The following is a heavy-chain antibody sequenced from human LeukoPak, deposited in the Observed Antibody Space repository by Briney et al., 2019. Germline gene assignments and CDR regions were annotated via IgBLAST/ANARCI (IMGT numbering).Heavy chain of an antibody. CDR1: GYTFTSYY. CDR3: ARGYYYDSSGYPNWFDP. Sequence: ASVKVSRKASGYTFTSYYMHWVRQAPGQGLEWMGIINPSGGSTSYAQKFQGRVTMTRDTSTSTVYMELSSLRSEDTAVYYCARGYYYDSSGYPNWFDPWGQGTLVTVS. V-gene: IGHV1-46*03. J-gene: IGHJ5*02. D-gene: IGHD3-22*01. CDR2: INPSGGST.